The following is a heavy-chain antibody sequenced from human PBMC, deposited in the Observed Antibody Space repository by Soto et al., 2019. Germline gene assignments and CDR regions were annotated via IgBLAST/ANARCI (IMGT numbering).Heavy chain of an antibody. V-gene: IGHV1-8*01. CDR3: ARGRRSVACSYIKYHFDY. D-gene: IGHD6-19*01. CDR2: MNPNSGNT. J-gene: IGHJ4*02. CDR1: GYTFTSYD. Sequence: ASVKVSCKASGYTFTSYDINWVRQATGQGLEWMGWMNPNSGNTGYAQKFQGRVTMTRNTSISTAYMELSSLRSEDTAVYYCARGRRSVACSYIKYHFDYWGQGSLVTVSS.